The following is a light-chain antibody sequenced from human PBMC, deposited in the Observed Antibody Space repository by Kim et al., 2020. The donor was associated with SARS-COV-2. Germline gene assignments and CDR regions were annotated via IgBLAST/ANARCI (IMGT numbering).Light chain of an antibody. CDR1: RSVSGNY. CDR2: GAS. CDR3: QQYGSSPT. V-gene: IGKV3-20*01. Sequence: IVLTQSPGTLSLSLGERVTLSCRASRSVSGNYLAWYQQKPGQAPRLLIYGASNRATGIPDRFSGSGSGTDFSLTITRLEPEDFAVYYCQQYGSSPTFGGGTKVDI. J-gene: IGKJ4*01.